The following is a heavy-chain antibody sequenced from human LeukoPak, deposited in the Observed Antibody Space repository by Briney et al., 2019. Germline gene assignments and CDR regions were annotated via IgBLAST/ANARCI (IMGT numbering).Heavy chain of an antibody. CDR1: GFTFSSYA. Sequence: PGGSLRLSCAASGFTFSSYAMHWVRQAPGKGLEYVSAISSNGGSTYYANSVKGRFTISRDNSKNTLYLQMGSLRAEDMAVYYCARDFDGYHGAFDIWGQGTMVTVSS. CDR3: ARDFDGYHGAFDI. D-gene: IGHD5-24*01. J-gene: IGHJ3*02. V-gene: IGHV3-64*01. CDR2: ISSNGGST.